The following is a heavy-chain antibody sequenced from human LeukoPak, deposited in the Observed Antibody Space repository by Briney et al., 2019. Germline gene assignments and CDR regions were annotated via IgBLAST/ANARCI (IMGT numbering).Heavy chain of an antibody. CDR1: GFNFNTYR. CDR2: IHSDSGTI. CDR3: VTGYGSWCYYMHV. Sequence: GGSLRLSCAASGFNFNTYRMNWVRQAPGKGLEWIAYIHSDSGTIYSADSVEGRFTISRDNAKKSLFLQINSLRVEDTAVYYCVTGYGSWCYYMHVWGRGTTVTVSS. V-gene: IGHV3-48*01. J-gene: IGHJ6*03. D-gene: IGHD3-10*01.